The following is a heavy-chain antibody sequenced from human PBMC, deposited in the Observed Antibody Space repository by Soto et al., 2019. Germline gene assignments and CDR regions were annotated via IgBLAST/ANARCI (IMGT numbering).Heavy chain of an antibody. J-gene: IGHJ5*02. Sequence: ASVKVSCKVVGESPTELAMHWVRQAPGEGLEWMGGYDAEDGEIVYASKFQGRVTMSEDTSTDTGYMELSSLTSEDTAVYYCATYSQPPGWELLRNYFDPGGQGTLVTVSS. CDR1: GESPTELA. CDR2: YDAEDGEI. V-gene: IGHV1-24*01. CDR3: ATYSQPPGWELLRNYFDP. D-gene: IGHD1-26*01.